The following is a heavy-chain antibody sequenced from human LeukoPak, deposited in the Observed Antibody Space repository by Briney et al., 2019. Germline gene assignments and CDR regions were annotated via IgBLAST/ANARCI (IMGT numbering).Heavy chain of an antibody. CDR1: GFTFSGYW. Sequence: GGSLRLSCGASGFTFSGYWMHWVRQAPGKGLVWVSRINSDGSSTSYADSVKGRVTISRDNAKNTLYLQMNSLRAEDTAVYYCAREGHSHGYGFYWGQGTLVTVSS. J-gene: IGHJ4*02. D-gene: IGHD5-18*01. CDR3: AREGHSHGYGFY. V-gene: IGHV3-74*01. CDR2: INSDGSST.